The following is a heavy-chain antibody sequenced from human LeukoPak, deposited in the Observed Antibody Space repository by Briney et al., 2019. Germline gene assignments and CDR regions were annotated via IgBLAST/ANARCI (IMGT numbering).Heavy chain of an antibody. V-gene: IGHV3-30-3*01. CDR1: GFTFSSYP. D-gene: IGHD3-16*01. CDR2: ISYDGSNK. J-gene: IGHJ6*02. CDR3: ATSWGPDTSAFRWGRDGMDV. Sequence: GRSLRLSCAASGFTFSSYPMHWVRQAPGKGLEWVAIISYDGSNKYYADSVKGRFTISRDNSKNTLYLQMNSLRAEDTAVYYCATSWGPDTSAFRWGRDGMDVWGQGTTVIVS.